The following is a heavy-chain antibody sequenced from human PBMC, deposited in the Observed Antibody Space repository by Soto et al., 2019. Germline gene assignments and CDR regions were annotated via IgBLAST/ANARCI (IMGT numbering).Heavy chain of an antibody. CDR2: IIPIFGTA. CDR3: AKEAGSRQPFDY. D-gene: IGHD6-25*01. J-gene: IGHJ4*02. CDR1: GGTFRSYA. V-gene: IGHV1-69*05. Sequence: SVKVSCKASGGTFRSYAISWVRQAPGQGLEWMGGIIPIFGTANYAQKFQGRFTISRDNSKNTLYLQMNSLRAEDTAVYYCAKEAGSRQPFDYWGQGALVTVSS.